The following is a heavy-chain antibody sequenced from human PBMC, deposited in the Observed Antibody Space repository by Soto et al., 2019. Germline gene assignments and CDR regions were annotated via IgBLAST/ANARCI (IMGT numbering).Heavy chain of an antibody. CDR3: ARGHVCGGDCYGIYYFDY. CDR2: IYYSGST. J-gene: IGHJ4*02. Sequence: QVQLQESGPGLVKPSQTLSLTCTVSGGSISSGGYYWSWIRQHPGKGLAWIGYIYYSGSTYYNPSLKSRVTISVDTSKNQFSLKLSSVTAADTAVYYCARGHVCGGDCYGIYYFDYWGQGTLVTVSS. V-gene: IGHV4-31*03. D-gene: IGHD2-21*02. CDR1: GGSISSGGYY.